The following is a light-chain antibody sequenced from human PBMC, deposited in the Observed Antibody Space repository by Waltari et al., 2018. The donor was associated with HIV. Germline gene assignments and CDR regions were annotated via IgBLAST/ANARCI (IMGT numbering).Light chain of an antibody. V-gene: IGLV6-57*03. CDR2: DND. J-gene: IGLJ1*01. CDR1: TGNIATNY. Sequence: FMLTQPHSVSDSPGKTIRVSCARSTGNIATNYVQWDQQRPGAGPTMILFDNDQRPSGVPDRFSGSINSSSKSASLILSELQSEDEADYCCQSYDANSRVFGSGTKVTVL. CDR3: QSYDANSRV.